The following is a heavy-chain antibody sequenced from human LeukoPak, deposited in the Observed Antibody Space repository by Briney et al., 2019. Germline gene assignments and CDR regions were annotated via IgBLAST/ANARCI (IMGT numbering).Heavy chain of an antibody. Sequence: SETLSLTCAVSGGSISSSNWWSWVRQPPGKGLEWIGEIYHSGSTNYNPSLKSRVTISVDKSKNQFSLKLSSVTAADTAVYYCARDLRGVISNWFDPWGQGTLVTVSS. CDR1: GGSISSSNW. CDR3: ARDLRGVISNWFDP. D-gene: IGHD3-10*01. V-gene: IGHV4-4*02. CDR2: IYHSGST. J-gene: IGHJ5*02.